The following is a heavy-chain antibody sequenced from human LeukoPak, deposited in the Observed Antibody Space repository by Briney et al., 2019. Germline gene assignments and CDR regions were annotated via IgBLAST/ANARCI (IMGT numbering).Heavy chain of an antibody. V-gene: IGHV3-20*04. D-gene: IGHD3-22*01. Sequence: PGGSLRLSCAASGFTFDDYGMSWVRQAPGKGLEWVSGINWNGGSTGYADSVKGRFTISRDNAKNSLYLQMNSLRAEDTALYYCAREKSHYYDSSGYSFYWFDPWGQGTLVTVSS. CDR2: INWNGGST. CDR1: GFTFDDYG. J-gene: IGHJ5*02. CDR3: AREKSHYYDSSGYSFYWFDP.